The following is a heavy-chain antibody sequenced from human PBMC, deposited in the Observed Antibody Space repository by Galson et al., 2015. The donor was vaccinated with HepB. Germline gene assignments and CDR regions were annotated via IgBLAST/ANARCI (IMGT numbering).Heavy chain of an antibody. D-gene: IGHD2-2*02. J-gene: IGHJ6*03. V-gene: IGHV1-2*02. CDR2: INPNSGGT. CDR1: GYTFTGYY. CDR3: ARRQLLYREGYYYYYMDV. Sequence: SVKVSCKASGYTFTGYYMHWVRQAPGQGLEWMGWINPNSGGTNYAQKFQGRVTMTRDTSISTAYMELSRLRSDDTAVYYCARRQLLYREGYYYYYMDVWGKGTTVTVSS.